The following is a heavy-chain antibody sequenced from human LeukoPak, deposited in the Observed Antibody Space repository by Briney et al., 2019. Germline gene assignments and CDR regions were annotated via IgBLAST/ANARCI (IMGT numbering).Heavy chain of an antibody. CDR3: ARAWLRIIDY. Sequence: GGSLRLSCAASEFTFSSYEMNWVRQAPGKGLEWVSYISNSGSPIYYADSVKGRFTISRDNAKNSLYLQMNSLRAEDTAAYYCARAWLRIIDYWGQGTLVTVSS. D-gene: IGHD5-12*01. V-gene: IGHV3-48*03. J-gene: IGHJ4*02. CDR1: EFTFSSYE. CDR2: ISNSGSPI.